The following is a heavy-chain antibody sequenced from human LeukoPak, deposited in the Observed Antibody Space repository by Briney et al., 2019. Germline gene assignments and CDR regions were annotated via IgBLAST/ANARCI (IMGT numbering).Heavy chain of an antibody. J-gene: IGHJ4*02. CDR3: ARSRYDSGTYALEE. D-gene: IGHD3-10*01. CDR2: ISYGGST. CDR1: GGSVSSTTYY. V-gene: IGHV4-39*01. Sequence: SETLSLTCSVSGGSVSSTTYYWGWIRQPPGKGLEWIGSISYGGSTYYNPSLKSRLTISVDTSKNQFSLELSSVTAADTAVDFCARSRYDSGTYALEEWGQGTLVTVSS.